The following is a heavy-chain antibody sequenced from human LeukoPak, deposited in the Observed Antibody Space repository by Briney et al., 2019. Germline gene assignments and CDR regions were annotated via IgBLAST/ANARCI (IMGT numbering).Heavy chain of an antibody. CDR1: GFTFSSYG. CDR3: AKDGYSSGWFISWDYYYGMDV. CDR2: ISYDGSNK. J-gene: IGHJ6*04. D-gene: IGHD6-19*01. V-gene: IGHV3-30*18. Sequence: PGRSLRLSCAASGFTFSSYGMHWVRRAPGKGLEWVAVISYDGSNKYYADSVKGRFTISRDNSKNTLYLQMNSLRAEDTAVYYCAKDGYSSGWFISWDYYYGMDVWGKGTTVTVSS.